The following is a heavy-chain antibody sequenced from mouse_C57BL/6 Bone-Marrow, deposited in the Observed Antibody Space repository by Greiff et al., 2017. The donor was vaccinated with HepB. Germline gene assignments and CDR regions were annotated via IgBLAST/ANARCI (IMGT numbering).Heavy chain of an antibody. Sequence: QVQLKQSGAELVKPGASVKLSCKASGYTFTDHTIHWMKQRPEQGLEWIGYIYPRDGSSRYNEKFKGKATLTEDKSSSTAYMQLNSLTSEDSAVFFCARRTTVGYFDVWGTGTTVTVSS. D-gene: IGHD1-1*01. V-gene: IGHV1-78*01. CDR2: IYPRDGSS. CDR3: ARRTTVGYFDV. J-gene: IGHJ1*03. CDR1: GYTFTDHT.